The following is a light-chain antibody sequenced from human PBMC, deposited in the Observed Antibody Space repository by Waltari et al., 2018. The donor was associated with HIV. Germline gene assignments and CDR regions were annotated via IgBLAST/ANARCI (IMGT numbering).Light chain of an antibody. CDR3: ATWDGSLNGVL. J-gene: IGLJ2*01. V-gene: IGLV1-44*01. CDR2: SDD. Sequence: QSVLTQPPSASGTPGRRVTISCSGSKSHLGGSTLSWFQHLPGTAPTLPGPPPKLLIFSDDQRPSGVPDRFSGSKSGTSASLAISGLQSEDEADYYCATWDGSLNGVLFGGGTKLTVL. CDR1: KSHLGGST.